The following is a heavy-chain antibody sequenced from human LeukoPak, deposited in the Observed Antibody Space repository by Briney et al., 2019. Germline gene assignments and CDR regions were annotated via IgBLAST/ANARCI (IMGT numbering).Heavy chain of an antibody. V-gene: IGHV3-30*03. CDR2: TSKDEKNK. CDR3: ARPWNYYYYYVMDV. J-gene: IGHJ6*02. Sequence: GSLRLSCVASGFTFRTYAMHWARQAPGKGPEWVTFTSKDEKNKFYADSVKGRFTVSRDNSKNTVYLQMNRLRLEDTAVYYCARPWNYYYYYVMDVWGQGTTVTVSS. D-gene: IGHD1-1*01. CDR1: GFTFRTYA.